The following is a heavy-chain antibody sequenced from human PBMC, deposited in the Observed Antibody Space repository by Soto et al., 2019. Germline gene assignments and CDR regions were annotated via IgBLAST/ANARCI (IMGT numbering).Heavy chain of an antibody. Sequence: QVQLVESGGGVVQPGRSLRLSCAASGFTFSSYGMHWVRQAPGKGLEWVAVIWYDGSNKYYADSVKGRFTISRDNSKNTLYLQMNSLRAEDTALYYCARETKSRVGDWIQLWSFFDYWGQGTLVTVSS. CDR1: GFTFSSYG. J-gene: IGHJ4*02. D-gene: IGHD5-18*01. CDR2: IWYDGSNK. CDR3: ARETKSRVGDWIQLWSFFDY. V-gene: IGHV3-33*01.